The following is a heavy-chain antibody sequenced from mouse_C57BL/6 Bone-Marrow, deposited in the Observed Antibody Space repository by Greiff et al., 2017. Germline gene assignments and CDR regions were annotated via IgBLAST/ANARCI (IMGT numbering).Heavy chain of an antibody. CDR1: GYTFISYG. J-gene: IGHJ4*01. CDR2: IYPRSGNT. Sequence: VQLQQSGAELARPGASVKLSCKASGYTFISYGISWVKQRTGQGLEWIGEIYPRSGNTYYNEKFKGKATLTADKSSSTAYMELRSLTSEDSAVYFCARYPYYYGSGYYYAMDYWGQGTSVTVSS. CDR3: ARYPYYYGSGYYYAMDY. V-gene: IGHV1-81*01. D-gene: IGHD1-1*01.